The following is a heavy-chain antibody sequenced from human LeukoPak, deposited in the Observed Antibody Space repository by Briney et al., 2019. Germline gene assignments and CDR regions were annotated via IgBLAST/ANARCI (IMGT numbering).Heavy chain of an antibody. J-gene: IGHJ4*02. CDR2: IYYTGNT. D-gene: IGHD3/OR15-3a*01. CDR3: ARQTGSGLFTLP. V-gene: IGHV4-39*01. CDR1: GGSISTYY. Sequence: SETLSLTCTVSGGSISTYYWGWIRQPPGKGLEWIGSIYYTGNTYYNASLKSRVTISIDTSKNQISLRLTSVTATDTAMYYCARQTGSGLFTLPGGQGTLVTVSS.